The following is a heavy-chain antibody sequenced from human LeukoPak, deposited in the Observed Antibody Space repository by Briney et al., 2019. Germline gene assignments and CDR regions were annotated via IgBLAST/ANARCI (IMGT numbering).Heavy chain of an antibody. CDR3: AREVAQLLSYYYYYYMDV. J-gene: IGHJ6*03. Sequence: KPSETLSLTCAVYGGSFSGYYWSWIRQPAGKGLEWIGRIYTSGSTNYNPSLKSRVTISVDTSKNQFSLKLSSVTAADTAVYYCAREVAQLLSYYYYYYMDVWGKGTTVTVSS. V-gene: IGHV4-4*07. CDR2: IYTSGST. D-gene: IGHD2-2*01. CDR1: GGSFSGYY.